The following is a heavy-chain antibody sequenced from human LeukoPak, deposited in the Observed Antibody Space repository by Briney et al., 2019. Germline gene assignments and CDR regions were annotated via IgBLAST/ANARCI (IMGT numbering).Heavy chain of an antibody. CDR3: ANPPTVTSSHY. CDR2: ISYDGSNK. V-gene: IGHV3-30*04. D-gene: IGHD4-11*01. J-gene: IGHJ4*02. CDR1: GFTFSSYA. Sequence: PGGSLRLSCAASGFTFSSYAMHWVRQAPGKGLEWVAVISYDGSNKYYADSVKGRFTISRDNSKNTLYLQMNSLRAEDTAIYYCANPPTVTSSHYWGQGTLVTVSS.